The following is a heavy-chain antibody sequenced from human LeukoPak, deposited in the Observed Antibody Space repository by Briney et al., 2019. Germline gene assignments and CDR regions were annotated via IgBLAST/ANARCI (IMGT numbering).Heavy chain of an antibody. CDR1: GGSFSGYY. J-gene: IGHJ5*02. Sequence: SETLSLTCAVYGGSFSGYYWSWIRPPPGKGLEWIGEINHSGSTNYNPSLKSRVTISVDTSKNQFSLKLSSVTAADTAVYYCARVVTYDILTGRNLNWFDPWGQGTLVTVSS. CDR3: ARVVTYDILTGRNLNWFDP. V-gene: IGHV4-34*01. CDR2: INHSGST. D-gene: IGHD3-9*01.